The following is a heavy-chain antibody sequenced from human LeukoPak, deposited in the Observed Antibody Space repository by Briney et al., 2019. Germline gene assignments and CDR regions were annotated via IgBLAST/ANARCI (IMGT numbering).Heavy chain of an antibody. J-gene: IGHJ6*03. Sequence: SETLSLTCNVSGGSISSSSYYWGWIRQTPGKGLEWIGSIYYRGTTYYNPSLKSRVTISVDTSKNQFSLKLSSVTAADTAVYYCARVYYYYYMDVWGKGTTVTVSS. V-gene: IGHV4-39*07. CDR3: ARVYYYYYMDV. CDR2: IYYRGTT. CDR1: GGSISSSSYY.